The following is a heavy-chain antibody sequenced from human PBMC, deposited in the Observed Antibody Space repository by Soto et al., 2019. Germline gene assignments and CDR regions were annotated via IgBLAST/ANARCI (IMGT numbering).Heavy chain of an antibody. CDR3: VKGRGSYEVKFGMDV. J-gene: IGHJ6*02. Sequence: GGSLRLSCAASGFTFDDFAMHWVRQAPGKGLEWVSGVDWNSGSTAYADSVKGRFTISRDNARNSLYLQMNSLRAEDTALYYCVKGRGSYEVKFGMDVWGQGTTVT. CDR2: VDWNSGST. D-gene: IGHD6-25*01. CDR1: GFTFDDFA. V-gene: IGHV3-9*01.